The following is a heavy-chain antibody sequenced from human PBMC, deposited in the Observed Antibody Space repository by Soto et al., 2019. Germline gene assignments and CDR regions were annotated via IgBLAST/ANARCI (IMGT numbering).Heavy chain of an antibody. J-gene: IGHJ4*02. CDR3: TTSNLGVDF. CDR1: GLIFSDLW. D-gene: IGHD1-1*01. Sequence: GGSLTLSCAASGLIFSDLWMTWVRQAPGKGLEWVGRIKTKPDDGTIDYAAPVRGRFTISRDDSKNTLYLQMTSITPDDTGVYYCTTSNLGVDFWGPGTLVTVSS. V-gene: IGHV3-15*01. CDR2: IKTKPDDGTI.